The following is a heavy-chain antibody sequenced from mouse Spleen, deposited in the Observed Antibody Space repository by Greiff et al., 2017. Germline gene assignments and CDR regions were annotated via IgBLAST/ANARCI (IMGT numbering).Heavy chain of an antibody. CDR1: GFTFSSYG. CDR2: INSNGGST. D-gene: IGHD2-14*01. J-gene: IGHJ2*01. CDR3: ARESYYRSHFDY. Sequence: EVMLVESGGGLVKPGGSLKLSCAASGFTFSSYGMSWVRQTPDKRLELVATINSNGGSTYYPDSVKGRFTISRDNAKNTLYLQMSSLKSEDTAMYYCARESYYRSHFDYWGQGTTLTVSS. V-gene: IGHV5-6-3*01.